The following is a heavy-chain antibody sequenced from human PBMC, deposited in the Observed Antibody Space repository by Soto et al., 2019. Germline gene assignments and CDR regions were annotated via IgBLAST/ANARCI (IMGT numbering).Heavy chain of an antibody. Sequence: EASVKVSCKASGFTFTSSAVQWVRQARGQRLEWIGWIVVGSGNTNYAQKFQERVTITRDMSTSTAYMELSSLRSEDTAVYYCAAGIQPTNFDYWGQGTLVTVSS. CDR2: IVVGSGNT. V-gene: IGHV1-58*01. J-gene: IGHJ4*02. CDR1: GFTFTSSA. CDR3: AAGIQPTNFDY.